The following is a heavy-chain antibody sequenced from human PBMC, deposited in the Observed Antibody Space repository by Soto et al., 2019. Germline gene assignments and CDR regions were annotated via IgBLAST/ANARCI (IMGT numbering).Heavy chain of an antibody. V-gene: IGHV3-21*01. CDR1: GFTFSSYS. CDR3: AREGDTYYYGSGSYWFDY. D-gene: IGHD3-10*01. J-gene: IGHJ4*02. CDR2: ISSSSSYI. Sequence: PGGSLRLSCAASGFTFSSYSMNWVRQAPGKGLEWVSSISSSSSYIYYADSVKGRFTISRDNAKNSLYLQMNSLRAEDTAVYYCAREGDTYYYGSGSYWFDYWGQGTLVTVSS.